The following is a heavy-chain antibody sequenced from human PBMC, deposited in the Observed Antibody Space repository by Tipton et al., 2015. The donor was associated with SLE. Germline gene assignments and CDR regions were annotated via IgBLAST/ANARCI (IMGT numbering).Heavy chain of an antibody. CDR1: GFTFSRYW. D-gene: IGHD3-10*01. J-gene: IGHJ4*02. CDR2: IKSDGSST. Sequence: SLRLSCAASGFTFSRYWMHWVRQAPGKGLVWVSRIKSDGSSTSYADSVKGRFTISRDNAKNTLYLQMNSLRAEDTAVYYCARHAPGQNFDYWGQGTLVTVSS. V-gene: IGHV3-74*01. CDR3: ARHAPGQNFDY.